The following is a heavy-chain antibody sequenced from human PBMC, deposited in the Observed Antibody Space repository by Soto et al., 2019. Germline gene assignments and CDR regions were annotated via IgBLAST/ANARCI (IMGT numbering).Heavy chain of an antibody. CDR1: GFNFSNYG. CDR2: ISNDGSLK. D-gene: IGHD2-15*01. CDR3: ATTTVVAAAVFDP. Sequence: QVQLVEFGGGVVQPGRSLRLSCIASGFNFSNYGMHWVRQAPGKGLEWVAIISNDGSLKYYSDSVKGRFTVSRDNSKSTMFLHMNSLRPEDTAVHYCATTTVVAAAVFDPWGQGTLVLVSS. J-gene: IGHJ5*02. V-gene: IGHV3-30*03.